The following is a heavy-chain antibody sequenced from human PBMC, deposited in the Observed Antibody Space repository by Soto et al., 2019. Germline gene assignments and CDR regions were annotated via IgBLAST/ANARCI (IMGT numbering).Heavy chain of an antibody. CDR2: IYSSGAT. Sequence: KASETLSLTSTVSGDSFTGNYWSWIRQPPGKGLEWIGYIYSSGATNYRSSLRSRVTMSVDSSKKQFSLNLTSVTAADTAVYYCARQTIFGVVTLDFWGRGTLVTVLL. CDR1: GDSFTGNY. V-gene: IGHV4-59*01. J-gene: IGHJ4*02. CDR3: ARQTIFGVVTLDF. D-gene: IGHD3-3*01.